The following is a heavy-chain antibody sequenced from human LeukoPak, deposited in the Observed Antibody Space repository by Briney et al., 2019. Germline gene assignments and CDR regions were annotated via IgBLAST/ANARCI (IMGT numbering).Heavy chain of an antibody. Sequence: GGSLRLSCAASGFTFSSYGMHWVRQAPGKGLEWVAFIRYDGSNKYYADSVKGRFTISRDNAKNSQYLQMSSLRVEDTAVYYCTRDPRHFDSCGQGTLVTVSS. J-gene: IGHJ5*01. CDR1: GFTFSSYG. D-gene: IGHD6-6*01. V-gene: IGHV3-30*02. CDR3: TRDPRHFDS. CDR2: IRYDGSNK.